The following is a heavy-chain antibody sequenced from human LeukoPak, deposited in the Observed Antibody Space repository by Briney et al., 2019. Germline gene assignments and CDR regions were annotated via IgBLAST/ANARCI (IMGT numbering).Heavy chain of an antibody. CDR2: IKQDGSEK. J-gene: IGHJ6*02. Sequence: GGSLRLSRAASGFTFSSYWMSWVRQAPGKGLEWVANIKQDGSEKYYVDSVKGRFTISRDNAKNSLYLQMNSLRAEDTAVYYCARGDFDYDILTGSGCMDVWGQGTTVTVSS. D-gene: IGHD3-9*01. CDR1: GFTFSSYW. CDR3: ARGDFDYDILTGSGCMDV. V-gene: IGHV3-7*01.